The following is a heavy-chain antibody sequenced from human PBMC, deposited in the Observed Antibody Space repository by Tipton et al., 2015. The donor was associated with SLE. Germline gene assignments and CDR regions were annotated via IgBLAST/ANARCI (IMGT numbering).Heavy chain of an antibody. Sequence: QVQLVQSGAEVKAPGASVKVSCKTSGYTFIDYGISWVRQAPGQGLEWLGWIYPYTSKRNYAQKLQGRVTMTTDTSTSTAYMELRSRRSDDTAVYYCARGIAAAGTIFDYWGQGTLVTVSS. V-gene: IGHV1-18*01. CDR3: ARGIAAAGTIFDY. CDR2: IYPYTSKR. CDR1: GYTFIDYG. J-gene: IGHJ4*02. D-gene: IGHD6-13*01.